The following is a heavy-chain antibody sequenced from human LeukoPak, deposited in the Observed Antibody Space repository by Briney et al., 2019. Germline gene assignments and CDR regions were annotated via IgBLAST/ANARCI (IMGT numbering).Heavy chain of an antibody. J-gene: IGHJ6*03. V-gene: IGHV3-48*01. D-gene: IGHD3-10*01. CDR3: ANSDYYYGSGSRYYYMDV. CDR1: GFTFSSYS. CDR2: IGSSSSTI. Sequence: GGSLRLSCAASGFTFSSYSMNWVRQAPGKGLEWVSYIGSSSSTIYYGDSVKGRFTISRDNSKNTLYLQMNSLRAEDTAVYYCANSDYYYGSGSRYYYMDVWGKGTTVTISS.